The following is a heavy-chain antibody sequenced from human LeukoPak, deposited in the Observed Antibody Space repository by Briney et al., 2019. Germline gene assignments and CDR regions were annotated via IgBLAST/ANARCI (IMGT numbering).Heavy chain of an antibody. D-gene: IGHD5-24*01. CDR3: TKDQNGYNKPGEY. Sequence: PGGSLRLSCAASGFTFGAYYMSWVSQAPGKGLEWVANIRGDGRETFYADSLRGRFSIFRDNARNSVSLQMNSLKAEDTAVYYCTKDQNGYNKPGEYRGQGALVTVSS. V-gene: IGHV3-7*03. J-gene: IGHJ4*02. CDR2: IRGDGRET. CDR1: GFTFGAYY.